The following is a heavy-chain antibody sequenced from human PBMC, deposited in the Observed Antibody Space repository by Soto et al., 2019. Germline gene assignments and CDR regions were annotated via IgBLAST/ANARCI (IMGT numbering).Heavy chain of an antibody. CDR3: ATDRYGPPHYHYDVDV. J-gene: IGHJ6*02. V-gene: IGHV3-23*01. Sequence: PGGFLRLSCAASGFTFISCAMSWVRQAPGKGLEWVSHITYSGGSTYYADSVKGRFTISRDNSKNTLYLQMNSLRAEDTAVYYCATDRYGPPHYHYDVDVWGQGTTVTVSS. CDR2: ITYSGGST. D-gene: IGHD5-18*01. CDR1: GFTFISCA.